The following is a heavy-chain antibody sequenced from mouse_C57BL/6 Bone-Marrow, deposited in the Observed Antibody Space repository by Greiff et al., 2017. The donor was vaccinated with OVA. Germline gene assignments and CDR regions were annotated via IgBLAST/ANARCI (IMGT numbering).Heavy chain of an antibody. CDR1: GFTFSSYT. D-gene: IGHD1-1*01. Sequence: EVMLVESGGGLVKPGGSLKLSCAASGFTFSSYTMSWVRQTPEKRLEWVATISGGGGNTYYPDSVKGRFTISRDNAKNTLYLQMVSRRSEYKALDDCASRYYDGSSPYWYFDVWGTGTTVTVSS. CDR2: ISGGGGNT. V-gene: IGHV5-9*01. CDR3: ASRYYDGSSPYWYFDV. J-gene: IGHJ1*03.